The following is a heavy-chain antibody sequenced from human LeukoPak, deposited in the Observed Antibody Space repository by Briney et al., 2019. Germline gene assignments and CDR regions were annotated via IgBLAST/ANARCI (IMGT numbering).Heavy chain of an antibody. Sequence: GGSLRLSCAASGFTFSSYALSWVRQAPGKGLEWVSAISGSGGSTYYADSVKGRFTISRDNSKNTLYLQMNRLRAEDTAVYFCAKVTMIRGVAWGQGTLVTVSS. V-gene: IGHV3-23*01. CDR3: AKVTMIRGVA. J-gene: IGHJ5*02. CDR1: GFTFSSYA. D-gene: IGHD3-10*01. CDR2: ISGSGGST.